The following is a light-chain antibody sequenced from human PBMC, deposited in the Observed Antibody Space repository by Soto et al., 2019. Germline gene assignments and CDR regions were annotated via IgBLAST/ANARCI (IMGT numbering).Light chain of an antibody. Sequence: QSALTQPASVSGSPGQSITISCTGTSSDVGSYNLVSWYQQHPGKVPKIMIYEASKRPSGAPNRFSGSKSGNTASLTISGNQAEDEADYYCCSYAGSSTWVFGAGTKVTVL. J-gene: IGLJ1*01. V-gene: IGLV2-23*01. CDR1: SSDVGSYNL. CDR3: CSYAGSSTWV. CDR2: EAS.